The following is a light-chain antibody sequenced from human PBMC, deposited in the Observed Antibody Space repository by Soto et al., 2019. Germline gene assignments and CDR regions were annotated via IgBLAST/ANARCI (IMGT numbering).Light chain of an antibody. CDR2: EVS. V-gene: IGLV2-14*01. CDR3: SSYTISNTLV. Sequence: QSALTQPASVSGSPGQSITISCTGTSSDVGNFNYVSWYQQHPDKTPKLMIYEVSNRPSGVSNRFSGSKSGDTASLTISGLQAEDEADYFCSSYTISNTLVFGGGTKVTVL. CDR1: SSDVGNFNY. J-gene: IGLJ2*01.